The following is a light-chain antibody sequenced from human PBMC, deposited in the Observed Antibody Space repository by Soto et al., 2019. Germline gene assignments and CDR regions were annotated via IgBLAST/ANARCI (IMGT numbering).Light chain of an antibody. V-gene: IGLV1-44*01. Sequence: QSVLTQPPSVSGTPGQRAMISCSGGRSNIGSNSVNWYQHLPGTAPKLLIYVNDQRPSGVPDRFSGSTSGTSVSLAISGLQSEDEADYYCASWDDRLKGYVFGTGTKVTVL. J-gene: IGLJ1*01. CDR3: ASWDDRLKGYV. CDR2: VND. CDR1: RSNIGSNS.